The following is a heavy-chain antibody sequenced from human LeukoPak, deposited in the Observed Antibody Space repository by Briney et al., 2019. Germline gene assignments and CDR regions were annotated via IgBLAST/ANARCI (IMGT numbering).Heavy chain of an antibody. Sequence: PGRCLRLSHASSGLTFSKYCMHWVPQAPGKGRVWGLGINSDGSSTTYADSVKGRFTISRDNAKNTLYLQMNSLRAEDTAVYYCVSLTYGSGTSLFDYWGQGTLVTVSS. J-gene: IGHJ4*02. CDR1: GLTFSKYC. D-gene: IGHD3-10*01. CDR3: VSLTYGSGTSLFDY. CDR2: INSDGSST. V-gene: IGHV3-74*01.